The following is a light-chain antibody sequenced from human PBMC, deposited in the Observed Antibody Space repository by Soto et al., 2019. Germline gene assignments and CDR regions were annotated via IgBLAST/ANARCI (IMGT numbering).Light chain of an antibody. Sequence: QSLLTQPPSASGTPGQRVTISCSGGTANIAANPVAWYQRHPGAAPKLLIYSNDERPSGVPDRFSGSKSGTSASLAISGLQSQDEADYYCEAWDANRIIYVFGNGDKVTVL. V-gene: IGLV1-44*01. CDR2: SND. CDR3: EAWDANRIIYV. J-gene: IGLJ1*01. CDR1: TANIAANP.